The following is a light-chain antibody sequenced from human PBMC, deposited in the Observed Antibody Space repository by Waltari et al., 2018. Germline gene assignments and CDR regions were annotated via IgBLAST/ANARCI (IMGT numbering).Light chain of an antibody. CDR2: DVS. V-gene: IGLV2-14*03. CDR3: SSYSSSTSPFV. J-gene: IGLJ1*01. CDR1: SLDVGSYDY. Sequence: QSALTQPASVSGSPGQSITIPCTGTSLDVGSYDYVPWYQQHPGTAPKLMIYDVSNRPSGVSNRFSGSKSGYTASLTISGLQAEDEADYYCSSYSSSTSPFVFGAGTRVTVL.